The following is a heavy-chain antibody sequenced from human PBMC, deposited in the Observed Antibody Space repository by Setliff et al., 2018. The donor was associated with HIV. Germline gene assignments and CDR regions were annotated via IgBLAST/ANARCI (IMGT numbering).Heavy chain of an antibody. CDR3: ARDLDSGYNAQDYFAY. D-gene: IGHD5-12*01. J-gene: IGHJ4*02. CDR2: IFLRNGET. V-gene: IGHV1-69-2*01. CDR1: GHNSDFC. Sequence: GASVKVSCKASGHNSDFCIHWVQQAPGGRLAWMGRIFLRNGETRYSEKFQGRLTITADTSIDTSTSTAYMELRSLRSDDTAVYFCARDLDSGYNAQDYFAYWGQGTPVTVSS.